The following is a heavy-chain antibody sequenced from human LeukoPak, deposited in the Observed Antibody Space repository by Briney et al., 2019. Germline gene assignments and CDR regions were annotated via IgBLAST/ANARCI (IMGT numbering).Heavy chain of an antibody. Sequence: ASVKLSCKPSGNSFAGYVIHWVRQAPGQGLEWMGGIKPNNGDAKYARKFEGRVDMTRDLSIKTAYMELTRLKFDDTAVYYGARDWAYASGSPYNWFDPWGQGTLVTVSS. CDR1: GNSFAGYV. V-gene: IGHV1-2*02. D-gene: IGHD3-10*01. J-gene: IGHJ5*02. CDR3: ARDWAYASGSPYNWFDP. CDR2: IKPNNGDA.